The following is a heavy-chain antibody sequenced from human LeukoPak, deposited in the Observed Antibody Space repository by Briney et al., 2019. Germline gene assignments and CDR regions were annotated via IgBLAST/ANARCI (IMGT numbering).Heavy chain of an antibody. J-gene: IGHJ4*02. CDR2: IIRSNCSI. V-gene: IGHV3-48*01. Sequence: PRGAPRLSCAAPGYTVSIHNIRWGPPRPRGKLDRVAYIIRSNCSIYYAVSVKCRCTISRDNAKNPLYLQMNSLRAEDTAVYYCARRAGAPYCFDFWGQGALVTVSS. D-gene: IGHD6-13*01. CDR3: ARRAGAPYCFDF. CDR1: GYTVSIHN.